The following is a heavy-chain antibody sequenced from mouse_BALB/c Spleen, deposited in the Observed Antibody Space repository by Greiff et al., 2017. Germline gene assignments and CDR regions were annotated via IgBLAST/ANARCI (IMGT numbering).Heavy chain of an antibody. CDR1: GFTFTDYY. Sequence: EVKLMESGGGLVQPGGSLRLSCATSGFTFTDYYMSWVRQPPGKALEWLGFIRNKANGYTTEYSASVKGRFTISRDNSQSILYLQMNTLRAEDSATYYCARDGSCSNWGDYWGQGTSVTVSS. CDR2: IRNKANGYTT. CDR3: ARDGSCSNWGDY. J-gene: IGHJ4*01. D-gene: IGHD2-5*01. V-gene: IGHV7-3*02.